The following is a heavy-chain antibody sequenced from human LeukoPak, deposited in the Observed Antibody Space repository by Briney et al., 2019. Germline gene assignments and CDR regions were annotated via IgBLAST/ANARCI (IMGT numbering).Heavy chain of an antibody. CDR1: GYSFYNYW. J-gene: IGHJ4*02. Sequence: GESLKISCKASGYSFYNYWIGWVRQMPGKGLELMGIIYPGDSDTTNSPSFQGQVTISADKSIGTAYLQWSSLKASDTAMYYCARRGREGYNAYYFDYWGQGTLVTVSS. D-gene: IGHD5-24*01. CDR2: IYPGDSDT. V-gene: IGHV5-51*01. CDR3: ARRGREGYNAYYFDY.